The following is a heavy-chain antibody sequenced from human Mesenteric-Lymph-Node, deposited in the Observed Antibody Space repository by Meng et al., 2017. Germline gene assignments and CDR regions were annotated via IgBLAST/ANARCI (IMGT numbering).Heavy chain of an antibody. CDR2: IWYDGSNK. Sequence: QVQLVESGGGVVQPGRSLRLACAASGFTFSSYGMHWVRQAPGKGLEWVAVIWYDGSNKNYADSVKGRFTISRDNSKNTLYLQMNSLRAEDTAVYYCARQGNYDSIGSLDYWGQGTLVTV. CDR3: ARQGNYDSIGSLDY. J-gene: IGHJ4*02. CDR1: GFTFSSYG. D-gene: IGHD3-22*01. V-gene: IGHV3-33*01.